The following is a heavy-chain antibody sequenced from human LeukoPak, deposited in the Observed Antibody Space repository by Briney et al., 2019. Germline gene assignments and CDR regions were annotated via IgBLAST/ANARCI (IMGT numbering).Heavy chain of an antibody. D-gene: IGHD6-13*01. CDR2: IIPIFGTA. Sequence: SVKVSCKASGGTFSSYAISWVRQAPGQGLEWMGGIIPIFGTANYAQKFQGRVTITADESTSTAYMELSSLRSEDKAVYYCARDLGIAAAGTYYYYYMDVWGKGTTVTISS. V-gene: IGHV1-69*13. CDR3: ARDLGIAAAGTYYYYYMDV. CDR1: GGTFSSYA. J-gene: IGHJ6*03.